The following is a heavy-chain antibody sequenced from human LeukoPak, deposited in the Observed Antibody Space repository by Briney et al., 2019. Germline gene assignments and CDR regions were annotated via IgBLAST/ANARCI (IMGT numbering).Heavy chain of an antibody. CDR3: ARLYIGGYSRSTNYNWFDP. CDR2: ISSSGSTI. CDR1: GFTFSDYY. V-gene: IGHV3-11*01. Sequence: GGSLRLPCAASGFTFSDYYMSWIRQAPGKGLEWVSYISSSGSTIYYADSVKGRFTISRDNSKNTLYLQMNSLRAEDTAVYHCARLYIGGYSRSTNYNWFDPWGQGTLVTVSS. D-gene: IGHD6-13*01. J-gene: IGHJ5*02.